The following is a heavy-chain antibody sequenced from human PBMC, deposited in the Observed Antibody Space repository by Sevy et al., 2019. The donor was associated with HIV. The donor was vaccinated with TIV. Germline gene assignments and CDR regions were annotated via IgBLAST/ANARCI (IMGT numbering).Heavy chain of an antibody. V-gene: IGHV6-1*01. J-gene: IGHJ4*02. Sequence: SQTLSLTCGISGDSVSSKGAAWNWIRQSPSRGLEWLGRTYHRSKWYATYAVSVKSRLIINPDTSKNQFSLHLNPVTPEDAAVYYCARAVTTWDGQGWYYYDSWGQGTLVTVSS. CDR1: GDSVSSKGAA. CDR2: TYHRSKWYA. CDR3: ARAVTTWDGQGWYYYDS. D-gene: IGHD4-17*01.